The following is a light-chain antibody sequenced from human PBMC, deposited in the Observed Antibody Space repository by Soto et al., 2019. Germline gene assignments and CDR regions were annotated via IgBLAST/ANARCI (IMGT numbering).Light chain of an antibody. J-gene: IGKJ1*01. CDR2: DAS. Sequence: DIQMTQSPSTLSASVGDRVAITCRASQFISTWLAWYQQKPGRAPKLLIHDASSLESGVPSRFSGSGSGTEFTLTISSLQPDDFATYYCQQYSSYSSKTFGQGTKVDIK. V-gene: IGKV1-5*01. CDR1: QFISTW. CDR3: QQYSSYSSKT.